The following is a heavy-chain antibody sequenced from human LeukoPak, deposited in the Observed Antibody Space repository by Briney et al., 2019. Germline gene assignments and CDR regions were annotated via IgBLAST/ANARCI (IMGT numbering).Heavy chain of an antibody. J-gene: IGHJ2*01. V-gene: IGHV3-53*01. D-gene: IGHD6-13*01. CDR3: ARAGGGDRQQLVWYFDL. CDR1: GFTVSSNY. Sequence: GGSLRLSCAASGFTVSSNYRSWVRRAPGKGLEWVSLIYSGGGTYYAESVKGRFTISRDNSKNTLYLQMNSLRAEDTAVYYCARAGGGDRQQLVWYFDLWGRGTLVTVSS. CDR2: IYSGGGT.